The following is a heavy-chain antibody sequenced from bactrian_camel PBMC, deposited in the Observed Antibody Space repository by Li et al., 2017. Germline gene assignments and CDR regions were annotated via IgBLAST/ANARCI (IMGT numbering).Heavy chain of an antibody. CDR1: GNTIENHA. J-gene: IGHJ4*01. CDR3: AAVSRRYTRYPPLTKTSINT. V-gene: IGHV3S53*01. D-gene: IGHD3*01. Sequence: HVQLVESGGGSVQARASLRLSCKASGNTIENHAMGWFRRVPGGQREGVAAIAKDDYTHTYASSVEGRFTLSKDNTKNTLYLQMNSLKPEDTAMYYCAAVSRRYTRYPPLTKTSINTGAGGPRSPSP. CDR2: IAKDDYTH.